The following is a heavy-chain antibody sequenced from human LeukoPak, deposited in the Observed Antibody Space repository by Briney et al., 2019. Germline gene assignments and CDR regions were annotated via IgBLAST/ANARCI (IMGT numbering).Heavy chain of an antibody. J-gene: IGHJ4*02. V-gene: IGHV4-31*03. Sequence: SETLSLTCTVSGGSISSGAHYWNWIRQHPGKGLEWIGYINYSGNTYYNPPLKSRVTISADTSKNQFSLKLSSVTAADTAVYYCARGGSGEGYWGQGTLVTVSS. D-gene: IGHD3-10*01. CDR2: INYSGNT. CDR3: ARGGSGEGY. CDR1: GGSISSGAHY.